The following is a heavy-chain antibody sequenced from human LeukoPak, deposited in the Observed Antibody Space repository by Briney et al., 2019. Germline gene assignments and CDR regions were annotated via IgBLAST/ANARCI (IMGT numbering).Heavy chain of an antibody. D-gene: IGHD2-15*01. CDR2: ISAYNGNT. Sequence: ASVKVSCKASGYTFTSYGISWVRQAPGQGLEWMGWISAYNGNTNYAQRLQGRVTMTTDTSTSTAYMELRSLRSDDTAVYYCARVYCSGGSCYYRLGFDYWGQGTLVTVSS. V-gene: IGHV1-18*01. CDR1: GYTFTSYG. CDR3: ARVYCSGGSCYYRLGFDY. J-gene: IGHJ4*02.